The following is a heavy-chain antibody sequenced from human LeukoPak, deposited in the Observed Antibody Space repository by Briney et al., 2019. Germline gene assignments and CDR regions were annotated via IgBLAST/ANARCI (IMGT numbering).Heavy chain of an antibody. CDR2: LNPGPGGT. CDR3: AAQRDPRPFDH. D-gene: IGHD5-24*01. J-gene: IGHJ4*02. V-gene: IGHV1-2*02. CDR1: GYTFIAYY. Sequence: ASVKVSCKTSGYTFIAYYLHWVRQAPGQGLEWMGWLNPGPGGTLYAQKFQGRVTMTRDMSMTTAYMELTELRSDDTAVYYCAAQRDPRPFDHWGQGTLITVSS.